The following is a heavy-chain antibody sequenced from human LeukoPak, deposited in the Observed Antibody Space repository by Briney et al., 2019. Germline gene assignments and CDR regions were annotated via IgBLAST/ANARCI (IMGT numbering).Heavy chain of an antibody. CDR2: IWKDVSNR. CDR3: ARDAQRGFDYSNSLEY. V-gene: IGHV3-33*01. CDR1: GFIYSHYG. J-gene: IGHJ4*01. Sequence: PGRCLRLSCAASGFIYSHYGMHWVRQAPGKGLEWVAVIWKDVSNRFYAGSVKGRFTISRDNSQNTLFLQMNSLRAEDTAMYYCARDAQRGFDYSNSLEYWGHGSPVTLSS. D-gene: IGHD4-11*01.